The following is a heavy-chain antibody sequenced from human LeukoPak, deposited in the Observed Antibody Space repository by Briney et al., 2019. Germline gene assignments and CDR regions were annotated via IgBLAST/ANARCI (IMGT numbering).Heavy chain of an antibody. D-gene: IGHD6-19*01. V-gene: IGHV3-43*02. J-gene: IGHJ4*02. CDR1: GFMFHDYA. CDR3: ARESESSGWYDY. Sequence: GGSLRLSCAAPGFMFHDYAIHWVRQAPGKGLEWVSLISGDGGSTFYADSVKGRFTISRDNSKNSLYLQMNSLGSDDTALYYCARESESSGWYDYWGQGTLVTVSS. CDR2: ISGDGGST.